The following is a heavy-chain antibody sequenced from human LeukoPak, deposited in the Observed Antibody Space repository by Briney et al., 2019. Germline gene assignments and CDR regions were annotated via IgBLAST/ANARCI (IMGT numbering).Heavy chain of an antibody. CDR3: ARLRYGSGSYYSVPYYFDY. Sequence: SETLSLTCTVSGGSISSSSYCWGWIRQPPGKGLEWIGSIYYSGSTYYIPSLKSRVTISIDTSKNQFSLKLSSVTAADTAVYYCARLRYGSGSYYSVPYYFDYWGQGTLVTVSS. V-gene: IGHV4-39*01. CDR2: IYYSGST. CDR1: GGSISSSSYC. D-gene: IGHD3-10*01. J-gene: IGHJ4*02.